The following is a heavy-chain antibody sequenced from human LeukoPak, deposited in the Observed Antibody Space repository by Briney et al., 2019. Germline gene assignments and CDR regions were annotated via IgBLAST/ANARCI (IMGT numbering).Heavy chain of an antibody. CDR1: GFTFSSYA. CDR3: AKDGVGLSGYYYYYYMDV. V-gene: IGHV3-23*01. D-gene: IGHD1-26*01. J-gene: IGHJ6*03. CDR2: ISGSWGST. Sequence: GGSLRLSCAASGFTFSSYAMSWVRQAPGKGLEWVSAISGSWGSTYYADSEKGRFTISRDNSKNTLYVQMNSLRAEDTAVYYCAKDGVGLSGYYYYYYMDVWGKGTTVTVSS.